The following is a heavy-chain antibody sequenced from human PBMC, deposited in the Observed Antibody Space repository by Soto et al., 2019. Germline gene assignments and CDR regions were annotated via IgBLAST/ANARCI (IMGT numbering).Heavy chain of an antibody. CDR2: IDPSDSYT. CDR3: AREXGEKSYYYDSSGWYGMDV. D-gene: IGHD3-22*01. V-gene: IGHV5-10-1*01. Sequence: GESLKISCKGSGYSFTIYWISWVRQMPGKGLEWMGRIDPSDSYTNYSPSFQGHVTISADKSISTAYLQWSSLKASDTAMYYCAREXGEKSYYYDSSGWYGMDVWGKGTTVTAPQ. CDR1: GYSFTIYW. J-gene: IGHJ6*04.